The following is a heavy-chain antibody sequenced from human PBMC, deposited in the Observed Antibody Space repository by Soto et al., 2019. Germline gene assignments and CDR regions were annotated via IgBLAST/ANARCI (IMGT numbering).Heavy chain of an antibody. D-gene: IGHD3-10*01. CDR2: IYYIGST. J-gene: IGHJ5*02. V-gene: IGHV4-59*08. CDR3: ARLFIDGSGSLNWFDP. CDR1: GGSISSFY. Sequence: SETLSLTCTVSGGSISSFYWSWIRQPPGKGLEWIGYIYYIGSTNYNPSLKSRVTISADTSKNQFSLKLSSVTAADTAVYYCARLFIDGSGSLNWFDPWGQGTLVTVSS.